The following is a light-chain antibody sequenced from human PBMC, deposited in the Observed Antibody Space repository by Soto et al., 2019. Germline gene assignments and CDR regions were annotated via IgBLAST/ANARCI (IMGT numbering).Light chain of an antibody. CDR3: QACDISTAV. J-gene: IGLJ2*01. V-gene: IGLV3-1*01. Sequence: SYELTQPPSVSVSPGQTASITCSGDKLGDKYACWYQQKPGQSPVLVIYQDTKRPSGIPERFSASNSGTTATLTISGTQAMDEADYYCQACDISTAVFGGGTKVTVL. CDR1: KLGDKY. CDR2: QDT.